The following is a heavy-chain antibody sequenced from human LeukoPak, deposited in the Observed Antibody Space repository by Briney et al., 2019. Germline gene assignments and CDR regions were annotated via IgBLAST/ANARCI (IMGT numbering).Heavy chain of an antibody. V-gene: IGHV4-34*01. Sequence: SETLSLTCAVHGGSFSGYYWSWIRQPPGKGLEWIGEINHSGSTNYNPSLKSRVTISVDTSKNQFSLKLSSVTAADTAVYYCARGGKGTRYCRRGASCLDIIDYWGQGTLVTVSS. J-gene: IGHJ4*02. CDR1: GGSFSGYY. CDR2: INHSGST. D-gene: IGHD2-15*01. CDR3: ARGGKGTRYCRRGASCLDIIDY.